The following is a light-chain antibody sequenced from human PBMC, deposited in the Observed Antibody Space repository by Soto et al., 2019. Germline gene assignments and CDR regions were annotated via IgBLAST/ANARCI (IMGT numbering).Light chain of an antibody. CDR2: DVS. V-gene: IGLV2-23*02. Sequence: QSALTQPASVSGSPGQSINISCTGTSSDVGNYNIVSWYQQHPGKAPKLMIYDVSKRPSGVSNRFSGSKSGNTASLTISGLQADDEADYYCCSYAGDSYVFGTGTKLTVL. CDR3: CSYAGDSYV. J-gene: IGLJ1*01. CDR1: SSDVGNYNI.